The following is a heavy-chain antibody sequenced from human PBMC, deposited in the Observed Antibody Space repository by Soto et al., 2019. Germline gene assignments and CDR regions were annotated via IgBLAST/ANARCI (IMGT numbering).Heavy chain of an antibody. CDR2: MYASGST. D-gene: IGHD6-19*01. CDR1: AASITSSNW. CDR3: AIETVAGRDY. Sequence: QVQLQESGPGLVKASGTLSLTCAVSAASITSSNWWSWVRQPPGKGLEWIGEMYASGSTSYNPSLQSRVTISVDKSKNQLSLNLDSVTAADTALYYCAIETVAGRDYWGQGTLVTVSS. J-gene: IGHJ4*02. V-gene: IGHV4-4*02.